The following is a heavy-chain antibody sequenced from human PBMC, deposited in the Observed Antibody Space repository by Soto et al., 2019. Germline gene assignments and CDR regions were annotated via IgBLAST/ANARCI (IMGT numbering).Heavy chain of an antibody. CDR2: IWYDGSNK. V-gene: IGHV3-33*01. CDR1: GFTFSSYG. Sequence: GGSLRLSCAASGFTFSSYGMHWVRQAPGKGLEWVAVIWYDGSNKYYADSVKGRFTISRDNSKNTLYLQMNSLRAEDTAVYYCARDLKLYYFGYWGQGTLVTVSS. J-gene: IGHJ4*02. CDR3: ARDLKLYYFGY. D-gene: IGHD1-1*01.